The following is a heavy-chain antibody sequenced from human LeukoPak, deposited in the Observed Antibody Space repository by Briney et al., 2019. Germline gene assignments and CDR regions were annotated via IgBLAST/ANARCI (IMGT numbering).Heavy chain of an antibody. CDR3: ARDTKVVPYYYYGMDV. Sequence: GGSLRLSCAASGFTFSDYYMSWIRQAPGKGLEWVSYISSSSSTIYYADSVKGRFTISRDNAKNSLYLQMNSLRAEDTAVYYCARDTKVVPYYYYGMDVWGQGTTVAVSS. CDR1: GFTFSDYY. J-gene: IGHJ6*02. D-gene: IGHD2-2*01. CDR2: ISSSSSTI. V-gene: IGHV3-11*01.